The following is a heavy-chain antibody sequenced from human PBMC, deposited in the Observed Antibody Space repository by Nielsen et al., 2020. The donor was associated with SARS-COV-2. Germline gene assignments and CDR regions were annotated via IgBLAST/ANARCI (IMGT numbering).Heavy chain of an antibody. CDR1: GGSISSYY. CDR3: AATGPNWNFGY. CDR2: IYYSGST. J-gene: IGHJ4*02. V-gene: IGHV4-59*08. Sequence: SETLSLTCTVSGGSISSYYWSWIRQPPGKGLEWIGCIYYSGSTNYNPSLKSRVTISVDTSKDQFSLKLSSVTAADTAVYYCAATGPNWNFGYWGQGTLDTVSS. D-gene: IGHD1-20*01.